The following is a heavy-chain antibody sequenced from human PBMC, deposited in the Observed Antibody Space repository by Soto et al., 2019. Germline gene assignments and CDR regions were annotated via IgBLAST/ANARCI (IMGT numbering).Heavy chain of an antibody. V-gene: IGHV3-48*02. CDR3: ARDLNWAFDH. Sequence: GGSLRLSCAASGFPFSSNSVNWIRQAPGKGLEWVSYITGSGTTTRYADSVKGRFTLSRDNAKNSLFLDMNSLTDEDTAVYYCARDLNWAFDHWGRGTLVTVSS. CDR1: GFPFSSNS. CDR2: ITGSGTTT. D-gene: IGHD1-1*01. J-gene: IGHJ5*02.